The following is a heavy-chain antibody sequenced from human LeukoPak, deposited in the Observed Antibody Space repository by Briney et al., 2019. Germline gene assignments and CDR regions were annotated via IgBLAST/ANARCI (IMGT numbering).Heavy chain of an antibody. CDR1: GGSISSYY. CDR3: ARLAGERWLQLASAFDI. CDR2: IYYSGST. D-gene: IGHD5-24*01. V-gene: IGHV4-59*08. Sequence: SGTLSLTCTVSGGSISSYYWSWIRPPPGKGLAWIGYIYYSGSTNYNPSLKSRGTISVDTSKNQFSLKLSSVTAADTAVYYCARLAGERWLQLASAFDIWGQGTMVTVSS. J-gene: IGHJ3*02.